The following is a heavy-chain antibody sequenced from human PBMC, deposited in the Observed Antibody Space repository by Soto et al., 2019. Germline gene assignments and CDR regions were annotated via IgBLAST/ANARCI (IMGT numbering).Heavy chain of an antibody. D-gene: IGHD3-16*01. V-gene: IGHV4-4*09. Sequence: QVQMQESGPGLVKPSETLSLTCTVSGDSVRNQYWSWIRRPPGRGLEWIGYIYRSGSTKYNPSLKRRLTISVDTSKNQFSLKLSSVTAADTAVYYCARTLDYGQMDVWGKGTTVTVSS. CDR3: ARTLDYGQMDV. J-gene: IGHJ6*04. CDR1: GDSVRNQY. CDR2: IYRSGST.